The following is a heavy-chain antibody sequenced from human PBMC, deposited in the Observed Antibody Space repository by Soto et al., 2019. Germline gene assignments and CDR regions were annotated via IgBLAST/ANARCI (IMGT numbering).Heavy chain of an antibody. D-gene: IGHD3-16*02. CDR2: IYSGGST. J-gene: IGHJ4*02. CDR3: ARDPTTGDLGELSRALGY. Sequence: QTGGSLRLSCAASGFTVSSNYMSWVRQAPGKGLEWVSVIYSGGSTYYADSVKGRFTISRDDSKNTLYLQMNSLRAEDTAVYYCARDPTTGDLGELSRALGYWGQGTLVTVSS. V-gene: IGHV3-53*01. CDR1: GFTVSSNY.